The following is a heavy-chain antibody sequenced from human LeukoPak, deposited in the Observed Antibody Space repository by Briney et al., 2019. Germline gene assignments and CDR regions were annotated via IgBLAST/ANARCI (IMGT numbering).Heavy chain of an antibody. CDR2: IWYDGSNK. V-gene: IGHV3-33*01. CDR1: GFTFSSYG. Sequence: GGSLRLSCAASGFTFSSYGMHWVRQAPGKGLEWVAVIWYDGSNKYYADSVKGRFTISRDNSKNTLYLQMNSLRAEDTAVYYCARDEVQQWLAYYYYYGMDVWGQGTLVTVSS. CDR3: ARDEVQQWLAYYYYYGMDV. J-gene: IGHJ6*02. D-gene: IGHD6-19*01.